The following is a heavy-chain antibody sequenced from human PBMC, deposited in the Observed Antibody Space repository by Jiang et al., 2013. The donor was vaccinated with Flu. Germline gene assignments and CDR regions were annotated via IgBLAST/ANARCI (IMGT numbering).Heavy chain of an antibody. Sequence: LLKPSETLSLTCAVYGGSFSGYYWSWIRQPPGKGLEWIGEIKHSGSTNYNPSLKSRVTISVDTSNNQFSLKLSSVTAADTAVYYCARADDTSGYYRGLDYWGQGTLVTVSA. CDR2: IKHSGST. V-gene: IGHV4-34*01. J-gene: IGHJ4*02. CDR3: ARADDTSGYYRGLDY. D-gene: IGHD3-22*01. CDR1: GGSFSGYY.